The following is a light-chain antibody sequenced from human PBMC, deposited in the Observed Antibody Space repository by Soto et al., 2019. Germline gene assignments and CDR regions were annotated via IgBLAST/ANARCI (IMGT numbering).Light chain of an antibody. CDR2: DVS. CDR3: SSYTSSSLYV. CDR1: SSDVGGYNY. V-gene: IGLV2-14*01. J-gene: IGLJ1*01. Sequence: QSELTQPASVSGSPGQSITISCTGTSSDVGGYNYVSWYQQLPGKAPKLMIYDVSDRPSGVSNRFSGSKSGNTASLTISGLQAEDEADYYCSSYTSSSLYVFGTGTKVTVL.